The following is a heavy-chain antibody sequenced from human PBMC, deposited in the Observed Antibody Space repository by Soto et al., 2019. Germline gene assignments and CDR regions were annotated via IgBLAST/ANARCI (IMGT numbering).Heavy chain of an antibody. J-gene: IGHJ6*02. Sequence: SETLSLTCTVSGGSISTGGYYWSWIRQHPGKALEWIGYIYYSGSTYYNPSLKSRVTISVDTSKEQFYLKLRSVTAADTAVYYCARDSYCLSSSCDPPYYDGMDVWGQGTTVTVSS. CDR2: IYYSGST. D-gene: IGHD2-2*01. CDR1: GGSISTGGYY. CDR3: ARDSYCLSSSCDPPYYDGMDV. V-gene: IGHV4-31*03.